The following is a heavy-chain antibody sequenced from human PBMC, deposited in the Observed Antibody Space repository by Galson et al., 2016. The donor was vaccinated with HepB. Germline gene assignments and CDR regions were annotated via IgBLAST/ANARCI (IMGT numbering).Heavy chain of an antibody. CDR3: ASFSRSGYKGGGYFDY. CDR2: IFPGDSDT. D-gene: IGHD5-24*01. V-gene: IGHV5-51*01. Sequence: QSGAEVKKPGESLKISCKGSGSTFTHYWIGWVRQMPGKGLEWMGIIFPGDSDTRYSPSFQGQVTISADKSITTAYLQWSSLKASDTAIYYCASFSRSGYKGGGYFDYWGQGTLVTVSS. J-gene: IGHJ4*02. CDR1: GSTFTHYW.